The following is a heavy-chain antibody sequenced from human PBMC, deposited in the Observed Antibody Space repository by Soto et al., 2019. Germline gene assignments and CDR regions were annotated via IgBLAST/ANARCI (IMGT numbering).Heavy chain of an antibody. J-gene: IGHJ6*02. V-gene: IGHV1-8*01. CDR2: MNPNSANT. CDR3: AREGVRGMAV. Sequence: QVQLVQSGAEVKKPGASVKVSCKASGYTFTSYDINWVRQATGQGLEWMGWMNPNSANTGYAQKFQGRVTMTRNTPRRTAYTQWTSLGSEDTAVYYCAREGVRGMAVWGQGTRVTVSS. D-gene: IGHD3-16*01. CDR1: GYTFTSYD.